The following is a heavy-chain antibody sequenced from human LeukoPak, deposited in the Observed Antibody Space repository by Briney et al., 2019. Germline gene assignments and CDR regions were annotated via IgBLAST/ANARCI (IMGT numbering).Heavy chain of an antibody. J-gene: IGHJ4*02. V-gene: IGHV3-11*01. D-gene: IGHD6-19*01. CDR3: ARDLKAVSATGD. Sequence: GGSLRLSCAASGFTFSDYYMNWIRQAPGKGLEWVSYISGSGSTKFYANSVKGRFTISRDNAKNSLYLQMNSLRAEDTAVYYCARDLKAVSATGDWGQGTLVTVSS. CDR2: ISGSGSTK. CDR1: GFTFSDYY.